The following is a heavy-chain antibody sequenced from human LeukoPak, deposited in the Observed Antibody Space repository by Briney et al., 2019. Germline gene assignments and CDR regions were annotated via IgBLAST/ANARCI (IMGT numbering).Heavy chain of an antibody. CDR3: ARDRPNPSGLRFLEWSKPDFDY. Sequence: GASVKVSCKASGYTFTSYYMHWVRQAPGQGLEWMGIINPTGGSTNYAQKFQGRAIMTRDTSTSTVYMELSSLRSEDTAVYYCARDRPNPSGLRFLEWSKPDFDYWGQGTLVTVTS. CDR2: INPTGGST. V-gene: IGHV1-46*01. CDR1: GYTFTSYY. D-gene: IGHD3-3*01. J-gene: IGHJ4*02.